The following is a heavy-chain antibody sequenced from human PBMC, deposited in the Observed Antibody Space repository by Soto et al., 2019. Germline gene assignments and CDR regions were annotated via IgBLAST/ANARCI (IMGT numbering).Heavy chain of an antibody. CDR2: ISGSGGST. CDR3: ASITGY. CDR1: WLTFSSNA. D-gene: IGHD3-10*01. Sequence: PQRLSCSTSWLTFSSNAMSWVRQAPGKGLEWVSAISGSGGSTYYADSVKGRFTISRDNSKNTLYLQMNSLRAEDTAVYYCASITGYWGQGTLVTVSS. V-gene: IGHV3-23*01. J-gene: IGHJ4*02.